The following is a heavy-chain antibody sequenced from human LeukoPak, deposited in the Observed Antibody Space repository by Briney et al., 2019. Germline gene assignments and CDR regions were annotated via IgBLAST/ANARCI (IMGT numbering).Heavy chain of an antibody. CDR2: ISSSGSTI. CDR3: ARVSPVEMATIDGFDY. CDR1: GFTFSSYE. Sequence: PGGSLRLSCAASGFTFSSYEMNWVRQAPGKGLEWVSYISSSGSTIYYADSVKGRFTISRDNAKNSLYLQMNSLRAEDTAVYYCARVSPVEMATIDGFDYWGQGTLVTVSS. J-gene: IGHJ4*02. D-gene: IGHD5-24*01. V-gene: IGHV3-48*03.